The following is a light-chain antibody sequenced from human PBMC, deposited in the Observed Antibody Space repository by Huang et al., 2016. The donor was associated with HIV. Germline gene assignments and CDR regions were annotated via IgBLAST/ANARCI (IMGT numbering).Light chain of an antibody. Sequence: EIVLTQSPATLSVSPGERATLSCRASQSVSSNLAWYQQKPGQAPRLRIYGASTRATGVPARFSGSGSGTEFTLTISSLQSEDFAVYYCQQYNNWPPLTFGGATKVEIK. CDR1: QSVSSN. V-gene: IGKV3-15*01. CDR3: QQYNNWPPLT. CDR2: GAS. J-gene: IGKJ4*01.